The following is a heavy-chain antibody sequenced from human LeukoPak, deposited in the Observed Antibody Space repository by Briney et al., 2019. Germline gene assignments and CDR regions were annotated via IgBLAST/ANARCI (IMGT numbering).Heavy chain of an antibody. V-gene: IGHV4-38-2*01. CDR1: GYSISSGYC. CDR3: ARRYYDFWSGYYVDY. CDR2: IYHSGST. Sequence: SETLSLTCAVSGYSISSGYCWGWIRQPPGKGLEWIGSIYHSGSTYYNPSLKSRVTISVDTSKNQFSLKLSSVTAADTAVYYCARRYYDFWSGYYVDYWGQGTLVTVSS. J-gene: IGHJ4*02. D-gene: IGHD3-3*01.